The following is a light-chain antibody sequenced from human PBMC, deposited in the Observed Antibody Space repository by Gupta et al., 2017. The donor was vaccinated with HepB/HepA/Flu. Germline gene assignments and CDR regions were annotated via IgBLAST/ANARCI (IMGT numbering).Light chain of an antibody. J-gene: IGLJ1*01. V-gene: IGLV2-23*02. CDR1: SSDVGTYNL. CDR3: CSFASSSPFF. CDR2: EVS. Sequence: SALTQPASVSGSLGQSITISCTGTSSDVGTYNLVSWYQQHPGKAPKLMIYEVSKRPSGVSNRFSGSKSGNTASLTISGLQAEDEADYYCCSFASSSPFFFGIGTKVTVL.